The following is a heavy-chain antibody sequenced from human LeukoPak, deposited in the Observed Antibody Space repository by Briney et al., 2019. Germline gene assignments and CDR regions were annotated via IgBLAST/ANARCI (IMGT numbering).Heavy chain of an antibody. CDR1: GFTVSTYR. CDR3: ARRVPYTVATDY. V-gene: IGHV3-23*01. CDR2: INPTDDTT. J-gene: IGHJ4*02. Sequence: GGPLRLSCAASGFTVSTYRMSWVRQAPGKGLQWVSAINPTDDTTYYADSVKGRFTISRDDSKNTLYLQMNSLRAEDTAVYYCARRVPYTVATDYWGQGTLVTVSS. D-gene: IGHD4-17*01.